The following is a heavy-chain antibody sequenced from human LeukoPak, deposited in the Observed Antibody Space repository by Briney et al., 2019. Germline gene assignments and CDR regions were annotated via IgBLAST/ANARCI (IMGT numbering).Heavy chain of an antibody. CDR1: GFTFSSNA. V-gene: IGHV3-23*01. CDR3: AKWGRDDIVVVPAAGMDV. CDR2: ISGSGGTT. D-gene: IGHD2-2*01. Sequence: SGGSLRLSCAASGFTFSSNAMSWVRQAPGKGLEWVSAISGSGGTTYYADSVKGRFTISRDNSKNTLYLQMNSLRAEDTAVYYCAKWGRDDIVVVPAAGMDVWGQGTTVIVSS. J-gene: IGHJ6*02.